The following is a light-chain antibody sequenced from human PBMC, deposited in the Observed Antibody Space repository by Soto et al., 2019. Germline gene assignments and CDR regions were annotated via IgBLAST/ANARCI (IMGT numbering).Light chain of an antibody. CDR3: CSYAGSYTYI. CDR1: SSDIGSYNH. Sequence: QSVLTQPASVSGSPGQSITISCSGTSSDIGSYNHVAWYQQFPGKSPKLMIYAVSDRPPGVSDRFSGSKSGNTASLTISGLQAEDEADYYCCSYAGSYTYIFGSGTKVTVL. V-gene: IGLV2-14*03. CDR2: AVS. J-gene: IGLJ1*01.